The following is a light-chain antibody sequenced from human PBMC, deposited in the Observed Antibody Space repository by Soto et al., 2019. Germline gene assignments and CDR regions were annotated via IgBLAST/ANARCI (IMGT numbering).Light chain of an antibody. CDR1: QSIGTY. J-gene: IGKJ3*01. CDR3: QQRGSLFS. Sequence: EIVLTQSPATLSLSPGERATLSCRASQSIGTYLAWYQQRPGQAPRLLIYDTFHKATGIPARFSGSGAGTDFTLSISNLEPEEFAVYYCQQRGSLFSSGPGNKVAFK. CDR2: DTF. V-gene: IGKV3-11*01.